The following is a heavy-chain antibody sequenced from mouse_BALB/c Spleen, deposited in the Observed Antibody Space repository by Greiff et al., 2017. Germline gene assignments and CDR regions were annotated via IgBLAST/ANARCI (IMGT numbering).Heavy chain of an antibody. CDR3: ARGNYCFDY. J-gene: IGHJ2*01. D-gene: IGHD2-1*01. CDR2: ISSGSSTI. CDR1: GFTFSSFG. Sequence: EVKLVESGGGLVQPGGSRKLSCAASGFTFSSFGMHWVRQAPEKGLEWVAYISSGSSTIYYADTVKGRFTISRDNPKNTLFLQMTSLRSEDTAMYYCARGNYCFDYWGQGTTLTVSS. V-gene: IGHV5-17*02.